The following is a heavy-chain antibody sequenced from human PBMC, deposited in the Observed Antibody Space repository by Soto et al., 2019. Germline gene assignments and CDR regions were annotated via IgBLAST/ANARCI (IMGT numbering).Heavy chain of an antibody. CDR2: TNWNGGST. J-gene: IGHJ4*02. Sequence: EVQLVESGGGVVRPGGSLRLSCAASGFTFDDYGMSWVRQAPGKGLEWVSGTNWNGGSTGYADSVKGRFTISRDNAKNSLYLQMNSLRAEDTALYYCARDQSMFRGVIPSYFDYWGQGTLVTVSS. CDR1: GFTFDDYG. V-gene: IGHV3-20*04. D-gene: IGHD3-10*01. CDR3: ARDQSMFRGVIPSYFDY.